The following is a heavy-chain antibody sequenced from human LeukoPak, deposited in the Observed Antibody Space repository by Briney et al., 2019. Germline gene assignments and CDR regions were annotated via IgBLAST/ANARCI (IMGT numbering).Heavy chain of an antibody. Sequence: GESLKISFKGSGYGFTSYWIGWGRRMPGKGGKWMGIIYPGDSDTRYNPSFQGQITISADESISTAYLQWSSLKASDTAMYYCARQIVVGSGSYMDVWGQGTTVTVPS. CDR1: GYGFTSYW. D-gene: IGHD3-10*01. CDR3: ARQIVVGSGSYMDV. V-gene: IGHV5-51*01. J-gene: IGHJ6*02. CDR2: IYPGDSDT.